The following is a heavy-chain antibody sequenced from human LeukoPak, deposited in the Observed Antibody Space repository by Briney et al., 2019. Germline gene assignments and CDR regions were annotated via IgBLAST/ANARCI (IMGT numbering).Heavy chain of an antibody. V-gene: IGHV3-21*01. J-gene: IGHJ4*02. CDR2: ISGDSRYI. D-gene: IGHD6-19*01. CDR1: GFTFSSYS. Sequence: GGSLRLSCAASGFTFSSYSMNWVRQAPGKGLEWVSAISGDSRYIYYADSVRGRFTISRDNAENSLYLQMNSLRVEDTAVYYCATRAVAAPYWGQGTLVTVSS. CDR3: ATRAVAAPY.